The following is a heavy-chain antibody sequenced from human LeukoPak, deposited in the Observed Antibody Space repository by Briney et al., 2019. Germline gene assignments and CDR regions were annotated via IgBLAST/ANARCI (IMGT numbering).Heavy chain of an antibody. CDR3: ASPLMNSGSYYFDY. Sequence: GGTLRLFCAASGFTFSSYGMSWVRQAPGKGLEWVSAISGSGGSTYYADSVKGRFTISRDNSKNTLYLQMNSLRAEDTAVYYCASPLMNSGSYYFDYWGQGTLVTVSS. CDR1: GFTFSSYG. D-gene: IGHD1-26*01. CDR2: ISGSGGST. J-gene: IGHJ4*02. V-gene: IGHV3-23*01.